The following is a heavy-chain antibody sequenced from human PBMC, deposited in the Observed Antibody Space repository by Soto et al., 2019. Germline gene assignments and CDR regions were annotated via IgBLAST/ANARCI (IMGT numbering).Heavy chain of an antibody. Sequence: TLSLTCTVSGGSISSGVYYWSWIRQHPGKGLEWIGYIYYSGSTYYNPSLKSRVTISVDTSKNQFSLKLSSVTAADTAVYYCARVRSYLYYFDYWGQGTLVTVSS. CDR3: ARVRSYLYYFDY. CDR1: GGSISSGVYY. V-gene: IGHV4-31*03. J-gene: IGHJ4*02. CDR2: IYYSGST.